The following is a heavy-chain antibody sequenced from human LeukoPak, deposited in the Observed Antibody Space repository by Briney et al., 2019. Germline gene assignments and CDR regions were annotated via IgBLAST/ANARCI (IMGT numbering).Heavy chain of an antibody. Sequence: PGGSLRLSCAASGITVSTNYMTWVRQAPGKGLEWVSVIHSGGTTSYVDSVKGRFTISRDNSKNTLYLQMNSLRAEDTAVYFCARVGGIYYFDHWGQGTLVTVSS. D-gene: IGHD6-13*01. CDR3: ARVGGIYYFDH. CDR2: IHSGGTT. V-gene: IGHV3-53*05. J-gene: IGHJ4*02. CDR1: GITVSTNY.